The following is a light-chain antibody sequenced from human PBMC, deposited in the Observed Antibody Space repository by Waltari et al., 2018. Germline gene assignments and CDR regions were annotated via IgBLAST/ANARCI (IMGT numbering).Light chain of an antibody. J-gene: IGLJ1*01. CDR3: CSYAGSYTYV. CDR1: RSDVGGSNY. Sequence: QSALTQPRSVSGSPGQPVPISCTGTRSDVGGSNYVSWYQQHPGKAPKLMIYDVSKRPSGVPDRFSGSKSGNTASLTISGLQAEDEADYYCCSYAGSYTYVFGTGTKVTVL. CDR2: DVS. V-gene: IGLV2-11*01.